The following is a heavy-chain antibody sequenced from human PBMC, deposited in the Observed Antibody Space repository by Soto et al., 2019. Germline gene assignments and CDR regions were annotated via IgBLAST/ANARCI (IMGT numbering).Heavy chain of an antibody. CDR3: AKDFGWVMDY. J-gene: IGHJ4*02. V-gene: IGHV3-30*18. CDR2: ISYDGSNK. CDR1: GFTFSSYG. D-gene: IGHD3-16*01. Sequence: QVQLVESGGGVVQPGRSLRLSCAASGFTFSSYGMHWVRQAPGKGLEWVAVISYDGSNKYYADSVKGRFTISRDNSKNTLYLQMNSLRAEDTAVYYCAKDFGWVMDYWGQGTLVTVSS.